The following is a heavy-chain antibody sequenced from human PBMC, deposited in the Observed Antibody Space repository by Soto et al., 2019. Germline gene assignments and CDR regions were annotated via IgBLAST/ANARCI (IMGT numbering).Heavy chain of an antibody. D-gene: IGHD6-25*01. CDR3: ARHPSASGDYFDY. J-gene: IGHJ4*02. Sequence: LSLTCAVYGGSFSGYYWSWIRQPPGKGLEWIGEINHSGSTNYNPSLKSRVTISVDTSKNQFSLKLSSVTAADTAVYYCARHPSASGDYFDYWGQGTLVTVSS. V-gene: IGHV4-34*01. CDR1: GGSFSGYY. CDR2: INHSGST.